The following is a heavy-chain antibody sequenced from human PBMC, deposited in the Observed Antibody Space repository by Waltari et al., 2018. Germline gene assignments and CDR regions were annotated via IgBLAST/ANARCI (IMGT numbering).Heavy chain of an antibody. V-gene: IGHV4-34*01. Sequence: QVQLQQWGAGLLKPSETLSLTCAVSGGSFRGYYWSRIRQPPGRGLEWIGEINHSGSTNYNPSLKSRVTISVDTSKNQFSLKLSSVTAADTAVYYCARGSYSSGWYGGSTGMDVWGQGTTVTVSS. CDR2: INHSGST. CDR3: ARGSYSSGWYGGSTGMDV. CDR1: GGSFRGYY. J-gene: IGHJ6*02. D-gene: IGHD6-19*01.